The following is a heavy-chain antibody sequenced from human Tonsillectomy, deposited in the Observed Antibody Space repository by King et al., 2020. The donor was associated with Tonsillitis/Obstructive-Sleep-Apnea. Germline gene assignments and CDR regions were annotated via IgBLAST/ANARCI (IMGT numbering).Heavy chain of an antibody. J-gene: IGHJ3*02. Sequence: QLQESGPGLVKPSGTLSLTCAVSGGSLSSSNWWSWVGQPPGKGLEWIGEIFHIGSTNYNPALKIQVTISVDKSKNQFSLKLSSVTAADTAVYYCARDRTGGDAFDIWGQGTMVTVSS. CDR2: IFHIGST. CDR3: ARDRTGGDAFDI. CDR1: GGSLSSSNW. D-gene: IGHD7-27*01. V-gene: IGHV4-4*02.